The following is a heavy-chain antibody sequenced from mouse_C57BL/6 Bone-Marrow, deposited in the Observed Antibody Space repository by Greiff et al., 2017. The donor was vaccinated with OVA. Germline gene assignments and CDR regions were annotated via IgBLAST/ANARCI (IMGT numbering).Heavy chain of an antibody. CDR2: IHPNSGST. CDR1: GYTFTSYW. Sequence: QVQLQQPGAELVKPGASVKLSCKASGYTFTSYWMHWVKQRPGQGLEWIGMIHPNSGSTNYNEKFKSKATLTVDKSSSTAYMQLRSLTSEDSAVYYCARSDWVGAMDDWGQGTSVTVSS. D-gene: IGHD4-1*01. CDR3: ARSDWVGAMDD. V-gene: IGHV1-64*01. J-gene: IGHJ4*01.